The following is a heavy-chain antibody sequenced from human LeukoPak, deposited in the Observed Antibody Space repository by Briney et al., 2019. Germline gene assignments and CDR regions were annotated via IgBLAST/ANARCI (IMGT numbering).Heavy chain of an antibody. D-gene: IGHD5-24*01. CDR1: GGSISSSSYY. CDR3: ARDSWSERWLQSNTATFDY. V-gene: IGHV4-39*07. CDR2: IYYSGST. J-gene: IGHJ4*02. Sequence: SETLSLTCTVSGGSISSSSYYWGWIRQPPGKGLEWIGSIYYSGSTYYNPSLESRVTTSVDTSKNQFSLKLSSVTAADTAVYYCARDSWSERWLQSNTATFDYWGQGTLVTVSS.